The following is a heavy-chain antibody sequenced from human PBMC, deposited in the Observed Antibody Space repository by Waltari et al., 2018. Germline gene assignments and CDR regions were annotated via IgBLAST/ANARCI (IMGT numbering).Heavy chain of an antibody. J-gene: IGHJ5*02. CDR1: GFILRAAW. CDR3: ARCLYSGTGIDL. D-gene: IGHD5-12*01. Sequence: EVHLVESGGDLVQPGGSLRVACQASGFILRAAWMHWVSRGPGMGLFRVARVSPDETTTDYADSVKGRFTISRDNGRNMLFLQMNGLRGEDTAAYYCARCLYSGTGIDLWGQGTQVTVSS. CDR2: VSPDETTT. V-gene: IGHV3-74*01.